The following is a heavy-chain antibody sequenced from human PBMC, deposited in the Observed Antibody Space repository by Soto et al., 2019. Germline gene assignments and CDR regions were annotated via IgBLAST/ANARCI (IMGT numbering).Heavy chain of an antibody. V-gene: IGHV3-23*01. Sequence: PGGSLRLSCAASGFTFSSYAMSWVRQAPGKGLGWVSAISGSGGSTYYADSVKGRFTISRDNSKNTLYLQMNSLRAEDTAVYYCAKDAGAVAGRPYYYYYYGMDVWGQGTTVTVSS. CDR1: GFTFSSYA. CDR3: AKDAGAVAGRPYYYYYYGMDV. D-gene: IGHD6-19*01. J-gene: IGHJ6*02. CDR2: ISGSGGST.